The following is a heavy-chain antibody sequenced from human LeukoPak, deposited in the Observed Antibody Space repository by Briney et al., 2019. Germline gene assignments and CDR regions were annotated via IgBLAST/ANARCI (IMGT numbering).Heavy chain of an antibody. CDR1: GGSISSGSYY. CDR3: ARSYYYDSSGYYPHFDY. CDR2: IYTSGST. J-gene: IGHJ4*02. D-gene: IGHD3-22*01. Sequence: SETLSLTCTVAGGSISSGSYYWSWIRQPAGKGLEWIGRIYTSGSTNYHPSLKSRVTMSVDTSKNQFSLKLSSVTAADTAVYYCARSYYYDSSGYYPHFDYWGQGTLVTVSA. V-gene: IGHV4-61*02.